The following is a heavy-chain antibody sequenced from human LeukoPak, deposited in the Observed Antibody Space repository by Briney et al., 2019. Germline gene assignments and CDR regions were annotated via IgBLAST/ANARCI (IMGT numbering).Heavy chain of an antibody. V-gene: IGHV3-15*01. D-gene: IGHD3-10*01. CDR3: STLWYGA. Sequence: GGSLRLSCAASGFTFTNAWMYWVRQAPGKGLEWVGRIKSKTDGGTSDYAAPVTGRFTISRDDSKSALYLEMNSLKTEDTGVYYCSTLWYGAWGQGTLVTVSS. CDR1: GFTFTNAW. J-gene: IGHJ5*02. CDR2: IKSKTDGGTS.